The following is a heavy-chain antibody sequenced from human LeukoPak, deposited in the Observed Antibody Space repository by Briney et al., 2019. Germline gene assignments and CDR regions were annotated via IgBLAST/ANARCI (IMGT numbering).Heavy chain of an antibody. D-gene: IGHD3-3*01. J-gene: IGHJ4*02. CDR1: GFTFSSYS. CDR2: ISSSSSYI. CDR3: ARVPLFGDMLFDY. V-gene: IGHV3-21*01. Sequence: GRSLRLSCAASGFTFSSYSMNWVRQAPGKGLEWVSSISSSSSYIYYADSVKGRFTISRDNAKNSLYLQMNSLRAEDTAVYYCARVPLFGDMLFDYWGQGTLVTVSS.